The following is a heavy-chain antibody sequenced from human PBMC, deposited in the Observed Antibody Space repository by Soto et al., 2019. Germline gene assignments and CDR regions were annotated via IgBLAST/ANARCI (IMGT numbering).Heavy chain of an antibody. D-gene: IGHD6-13*01. CDR2: IRSKAYGGTT. Sequence: GGSLRLSCTASGFTFGDYAMSWFRQAPGKGLEWVGFIRSKAYGGTTEYAASVKGRFTISRDDSKSIAYLQMNSLKTEDTAVYYCTRDLRSSWYGNHYYYYMDVWGKGTTVTVSS. V-gene: IGHV3-49*03. CDR1: GFTFGDYA. J-gene: IGHJ6*03. CDR3: TRDLRSSWYGNHYYYYMDV.